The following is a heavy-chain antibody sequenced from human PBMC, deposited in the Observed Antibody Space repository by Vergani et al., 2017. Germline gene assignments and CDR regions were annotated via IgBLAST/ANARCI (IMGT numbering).Heavy chain of an antibody. CDR3: ARWGNEKRLDS. D-gene: IGHD1-1*01. Sequence: QVQLVESEGGVVQPGRSLTLSCVASGFTFSSPGMHWVRQAPGKGLEWVAVIWYDGSNKYYGGSVKGRFTISRDNSKNTLYLQMNSLRVEDTAVYYCARWGNEKRLDSWGQGTLVTVSS. CDR2: IWYDGSNK. J-gene: IGHJ5*01. CDR1: GFTFSSPG. V-gene: IGHV3-33*01.